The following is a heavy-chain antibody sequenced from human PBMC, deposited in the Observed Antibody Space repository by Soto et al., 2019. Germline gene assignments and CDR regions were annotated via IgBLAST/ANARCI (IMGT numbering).Heavy chain of an antibody. D-gene: IGHD6-19*01. V-gene: IGHV2-5*01. CDR1: GGAVSSGTYY. Sequence: TLSLTCTVSGGAVSSGTYYWSWIRQPPGKALEWLGFIYWNDDKRYSPSLKSRLTITKDTSKNQVVLTMTNMDPVDTATYYCAKSGSSGWYGWFDPWGQGTLVTVS. CDR3: AKSGSSGWYGWFDP. CDR2: IYWNDDK. J-gene: IGHJ5*02.